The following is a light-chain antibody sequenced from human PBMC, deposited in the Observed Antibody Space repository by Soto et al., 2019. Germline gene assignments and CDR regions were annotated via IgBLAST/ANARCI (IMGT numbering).Light chain of an antibody. CDR2: ADA. CDR1: NNGSQS. Sequence: SYELAQPPSVSVAPGQTARITCGGNNNGSQSVHWYQQKPGQAPVLVVYADADRPSGVPERFSGSKSGNMATLTISRVEAGDEADYYCQVCESKSVLVVGIGTKVTVL. V-gene: IGLV3-21*02. J-gene: IGLJ1*01. CDR3: QVCESKSVLV.